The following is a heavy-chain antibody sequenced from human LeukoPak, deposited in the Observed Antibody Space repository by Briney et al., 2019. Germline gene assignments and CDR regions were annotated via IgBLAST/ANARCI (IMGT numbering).Heavy chain of an antibody. CDR2: ISSSSSTI. J-gene: IGHJ3*02. CDR1: GFTFSSYS. CDR3: ARVRPAFGVVIHGAFDI. V-gene: IGHV3-48*04. Sequence: GGSLRLSCAASGFTFSSYSMNWVRQAPGKGLEWVSYISSSSSTIYYADSVKGRFTISRDNAKNSLYLQMNSLRAEDTAVYYCARVRPAFGVVIHGAFDIWGQGTMVTVSS. D-gene: IGHD3-3*01.